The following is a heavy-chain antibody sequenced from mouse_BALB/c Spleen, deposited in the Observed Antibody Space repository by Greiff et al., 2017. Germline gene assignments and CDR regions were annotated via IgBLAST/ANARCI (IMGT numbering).Heavy chain of an antibody. CDR3: ASSRARGYAMDY. Sequence: EVNVVESGGGLVKPGGSLKLSCAASGFTFSDYYMYWVRQTPEKRLEWVATISDGGSYTYYPDSVKGRFTISRDNAKNNLYLQMSSLKSEDTAMYYCASSRARGYAMDYWGQGTSVTVSS. J-gene: IGHJ4*01. CDR1: GFTFSDYY. V-gene: IGHV5-4*02. CDR2: ISDGGSYT.